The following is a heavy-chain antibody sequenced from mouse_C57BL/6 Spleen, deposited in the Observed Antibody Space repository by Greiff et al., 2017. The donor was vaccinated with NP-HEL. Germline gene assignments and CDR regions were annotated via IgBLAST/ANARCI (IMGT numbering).Heavy chain of an antibody. V-gene: IGHV1-75*01. J-gene: IGHJ2*01. CDR3: ARRDDYGSFFDY. CDR2: IFPGSGST. Sequence: VQLQQSGPELVKPGASVKISCKASGYTFTDYYINWVKQRPGQGLEWIGWIFPGSGSTYYNEKFKGKATLTVDKSSSTAYMLLSSLTSEDSAVYYCARRDDYGSFFDYWGKGTTLTVSS. CDR1: GYTFTDYY. D-gene: IGHD2-4*01.